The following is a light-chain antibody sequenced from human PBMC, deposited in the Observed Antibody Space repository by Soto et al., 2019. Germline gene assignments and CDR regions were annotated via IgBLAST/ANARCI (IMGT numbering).Light chain of an antibody. V-gene: IGKV3-20*01. CDR2: AAS. Sequence: EIVLTQSPGTLSLSPGDRATLSCRASQTISSTYLAWYQQKPGQAPRLLIYAASTRATGIPDRFSGSGSGTDFTLTISSLQAEDVGIYYCQQYGSLPWTFGQGTKVDIK. CDR3: QQYGSLPWT. J-gene: IGKJ1*01. CDR1: QTISSTY.